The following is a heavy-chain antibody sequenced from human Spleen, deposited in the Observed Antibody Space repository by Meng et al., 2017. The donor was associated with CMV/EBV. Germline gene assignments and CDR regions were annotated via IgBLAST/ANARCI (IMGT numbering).Heavy chain of an antibody. CDR1: GFTFDDYA. CDR3: AKTGWTSATPTD. CDR2: ISWNSGSI. D-gene: IGHD2-15*01. J-gene: IGHJ4*02. V-gene: IGHV3-9*01. Sequence: SLKISCAASGFTFDDYAMHWVRQAPGKGLEWASGISWNSGSIGYADSVKGRFTISRDNSKNTVYLQMDSLKTEDTAVYYCAKTGWTSATPTDWGQGTLVTVSS.